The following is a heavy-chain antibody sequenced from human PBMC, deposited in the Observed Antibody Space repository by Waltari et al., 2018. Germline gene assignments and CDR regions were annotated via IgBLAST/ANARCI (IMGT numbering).Heavy chain of an antibody. Sequence: QLQLQESGPGLVKPSETLSLTCTVSGGSISSSSYYWGWIRQPPGKGLEWIGSIYYSGSTYYNPSLKSRVTISVDTSKNQFSLKLSSVTAADTAVYYCARHRNNYDSSGSFGAFDIWGQGTMVTVSS. D-gene: IGHD3-22*01. V-gene: IGHV4-39*07. CDR2: IYYSGST. CDR1: GGSISSSSYY. J-gene: IGHJ3*02. CDR3: ARHRNNYDSSGSFGAFDI.